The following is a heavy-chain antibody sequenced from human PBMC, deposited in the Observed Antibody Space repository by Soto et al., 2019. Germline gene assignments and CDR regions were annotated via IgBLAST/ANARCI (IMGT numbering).Heavy chain of an antibody. CDR1: GYTLTELS. J-gene: IGHJ5*02. V-gene: IGHV1-24*01. CDR2: FGPEDGET. CDR3: AREYPSTYWFDP. Sequence: ASVKVSCKVSGYTLTELSMHWVRQAPGKGLEWMGGFGPEDGETIYAQKFQGRVTMTEDTSTDTVYMDLSSLTSEDTAVYYCAREYPSTYWFDPWGQGTLVTVSS.